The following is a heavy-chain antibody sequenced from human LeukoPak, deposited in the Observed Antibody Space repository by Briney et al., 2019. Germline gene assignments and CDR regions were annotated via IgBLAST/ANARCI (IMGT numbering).Heavy chain of an antibody. CDR3: ARGRVPWTIVGATERGFGWFDP. Sequence: SQTLSLTCAISGDSVSSNSAAWNWIRQSPSRGPEWLGRTYYRSKWYNDYAVSVKSRITINPDTSKNQFSLQLNSVTPEDTAVYYCARGRVPWTIVGATERGFGWFDPWGQGTLVTVSS. CDR1: GDSVSSNSAA. CDR2: TYYRSKWYN. D-gene: IGHD1-26*01. J-gene: IGHJ5*02. V-gene: IGHV6-1*01.